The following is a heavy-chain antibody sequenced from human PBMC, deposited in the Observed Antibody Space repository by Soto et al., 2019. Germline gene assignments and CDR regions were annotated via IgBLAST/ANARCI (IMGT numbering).Heavy chain of an antibody. Sequence: PVGSLRLSCAASGFTFSSYGMHWVRQAPGKGLEWVAVIRYDGSNKYYADSVKGRFTISRDNSKNTLYLQMNSLRAEDTAVYYCARDQDDPRYYYYYGMDVWGQGTTVTVSS. V-gene: IGHV3-33*01. CDR1: GFTFSSYG. J-gene: IGHJ6*02. D-gene: IGHD1-1*01. CDR3: ARDQDDPRYYYYYGMDV. CDR2: IRYDGSNK.